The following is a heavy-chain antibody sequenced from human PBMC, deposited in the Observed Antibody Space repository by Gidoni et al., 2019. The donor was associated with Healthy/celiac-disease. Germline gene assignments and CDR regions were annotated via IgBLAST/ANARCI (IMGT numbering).Heavy chain of an antibody. D-gene: IGHD3-10*01. Sequence: EAQLVESGGGLVKPGGSLRLSCAASGFTFSSYTMNWVRQAPGKGLEVVSFISSSNNYIYYADSVKGRFTISRDNAKNSLYLQMNSLRAEDTAVYYCANAYGGYWYFDLWGRGTLVTVSS. CDR2: ISSSNNYI. V-gene: IGHV3-21*01. CDR3: ANAYGGYWYFDL. J-gene: IGHJ2*01. CDR1: GFTFSSYT.